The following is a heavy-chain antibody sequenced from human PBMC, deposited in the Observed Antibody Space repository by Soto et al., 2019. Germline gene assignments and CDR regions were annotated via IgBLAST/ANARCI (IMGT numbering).Heavy chain of an antibody. CDR1: GYTFTSYA. CDR2: INAGNGNT. CDR3: AAVGSAVAGTGDYFDY. J-gene: IGHJ4*02. V-gene: IGHV1-3*01. Sequence: ASVKVSCKASGYTFTSYAMHWVRQAPGQRLEWIGWINAGNGNTKYAQKFQERVTITRDMSTSTAYMELSSLRSEDTAVYYCAAVGSAVAGTGDYFDYWGQGTLVT. D-gene: IGHD6-19*01.